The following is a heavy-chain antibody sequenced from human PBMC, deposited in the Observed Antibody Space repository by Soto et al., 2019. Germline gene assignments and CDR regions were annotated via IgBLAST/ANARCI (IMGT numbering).Heavy chain of an antibody. CDR2: IYSGGST. J-gene: IGHJ6*02. CDR3: ARDRGVSPPNYYYYGMDV. CDR1: GFTVSSNY. D-gene: IGHD3-10*01. Sequence: GGSLRLSCAASGFTVSSNYMSWVRQAPGKGLEWVSVIYSGGSTYYADSVKGRFTISRDNSKNTLYLQMNSLRAEDAAVYYCARDRGVSPPNYYYYGMDVWGQGTTVTVSS. V-gene: IGHV3-53*01.